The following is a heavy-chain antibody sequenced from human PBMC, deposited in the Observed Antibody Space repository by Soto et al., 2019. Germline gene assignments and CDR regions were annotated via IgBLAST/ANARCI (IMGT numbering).Heavy chain of an antibody. CDR1: GDSISSGGYY. V-gene: IGHV4-31*03. CDR3: AISNYYYYYMDV. Sequence: VQLQESGPGLVKPSQTLSLTCTVSGDSISSGGYYWNWIRQHPGKGLEWIGYIYYTGSTYYNPSRERRVTLSVDTSKNQFSLMLSSVSAADTAVYYCAISNYYYYYMDVWGSGATVTVSS. CDR2: IYYTGST. J-gene: IGHJ6*03.